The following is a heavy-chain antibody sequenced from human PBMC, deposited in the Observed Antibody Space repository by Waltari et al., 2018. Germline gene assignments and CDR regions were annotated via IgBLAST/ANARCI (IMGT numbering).Heavy chain of an antibody. D-gene: IGHD6-19*01. CDR1: GFTFSTYS. J-gene: IGHJ4*02. V-gene: IGHV3-21*01. CDR3: ARDSSDFDY. CDR2: ISTSSDYI. Sequence: EVQLVESGGGLVRPGGSLRLSCAASGFTFSTYSMNWVRQAPGKGVEWVSSISTSSDYIYYADAVKGRFTISRDNAKNSLYLQMNSLRAEDTAVYYCARDSSDFDYWGQGTLVTVSS.